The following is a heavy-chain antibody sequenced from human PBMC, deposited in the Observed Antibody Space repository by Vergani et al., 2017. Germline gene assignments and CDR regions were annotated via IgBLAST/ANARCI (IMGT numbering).Heavy chain of an antibody. CDR3: ARSRIPTVTTFDY. V-gene: IGHV3-64*01. Sequence: EVQLVESGGGLVQPGGSLRLSCAASGFTFSNYGMHWVRQAPGKGLEYVSAISSNGGSTYYANSVKGRFTISRDNSKNTVYLQMGSLRAEDMGVYYWARSRIPTVTTFDYWGQGTLVTVSS. J-gene: IGHJ4*02. CDR2: ISSNGGST. D-gene: IGHD4-17*01. CDR1: GFTFSNYG.